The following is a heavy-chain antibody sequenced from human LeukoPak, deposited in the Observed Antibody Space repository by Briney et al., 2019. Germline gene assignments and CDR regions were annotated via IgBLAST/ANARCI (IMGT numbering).Heavy chain of an antibody. Sequence: PSETLSLTCAVYGRSFSGYYWSWIRQPPGKGLEWIGEINHSGSTNYNPSLKSRVTISVDTSKNQCSLKLSSVTAGDTAVYYCARGSVHSGASRDYWGEGTLVTVSS. V-gene: IGHV4-34*01. CDR2: INHSGST. D-gene: IGHD6-19*01. J-gene: IGHJ4*02. CDR3: ARGSVHSGASRDY. CDR1: GRSFSGYY.